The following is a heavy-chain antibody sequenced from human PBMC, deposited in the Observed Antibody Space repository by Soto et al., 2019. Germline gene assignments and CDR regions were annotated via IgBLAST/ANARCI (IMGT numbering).Heavy chain of an antibody. CDR2: IKSDGSST. D-gene: IGHD3-16*01. Sequence: EVQLVESGGGLVPPGGSLRLSCAASGFTFTSYWMHWVRQAPGKGLVWVSSIKSDGSSTNYADSVKGRFTISRDNAKNTVYLQVYSLRAEDTAVYFCARGGRGGFDYWGQGALVTVSS. J-gene: IGHJ4*02. V-gene: IGHV3-74*01. CDR1: GFTFTSYW. CDR3: ARGGRGGFDY.